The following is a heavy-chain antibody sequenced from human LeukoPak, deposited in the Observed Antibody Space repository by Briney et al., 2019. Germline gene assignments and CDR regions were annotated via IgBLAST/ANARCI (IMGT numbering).Heavy chain of an antibody. CDR3: AREEYYYGPLDY. V-gene: IGHV6-1*01. CDR1: GDSVSSNSAA. CDR2: TYYRSKWYN. Sequence: SQTLSLTCAISGDSVSSNSAAWNGIRQSPSRGREWLGRTYYRSKWYNDYAVSVKSRITINPDTPKNQFSLQLNSVTPEDTAVYYCAREEYYYGPLDYWGQGTLVTVSS. D-gene: IGHD3-10*01. J-gene: IGHJ4*02.